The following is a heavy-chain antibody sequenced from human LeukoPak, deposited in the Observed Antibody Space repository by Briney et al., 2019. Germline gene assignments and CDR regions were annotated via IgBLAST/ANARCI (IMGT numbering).Heavy chain of an antibody. CDR2: IYYSGST. V-gene: IGHV4-39*07. J-gene: IGHJ6*03. Sequence: SETLSLTCTVSGGSISSSSYYWGWIRQPPGKGLEWIGSIYYSGSTYYNPSLKTRVTILVDTSKNQFSLKLSSVTAADTAVYYCARGAPYGSYYDTSGYYGLYYYYYMDVWGKGTTVTVSS. D-gene: IGHD3-22*01. CDR3: ARGAPYGSYYDTSGYYGLYYYYYMDV. CDR1: GGSISSSSYY.